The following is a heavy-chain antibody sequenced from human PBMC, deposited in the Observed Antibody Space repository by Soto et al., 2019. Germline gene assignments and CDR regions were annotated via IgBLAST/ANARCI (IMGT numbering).Heavy chain of an antibody. D-gene: IGHD6-19*01. CDR3: GRGGAVPGNPPFDD. CDR2: ISAYNGNT. CDR1: GYTFTNFG. Sequence: QVQLVQSGAEVKKPGASVKVSCKASGYTFTNFGVTWVRQAPGQGLEWMGWISAYNGNTNYAQKLQDRVTMTTDTSTNTAYMELTSLTSDDTAVYFCGRGGAVPGNPPFDDWGQGTLVTVSS. V-gene: IGHV1-18*01. J-gene: IGHJ4*02.